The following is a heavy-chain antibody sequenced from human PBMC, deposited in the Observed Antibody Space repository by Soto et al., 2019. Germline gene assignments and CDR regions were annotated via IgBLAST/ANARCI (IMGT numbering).Heavy chain of an antibody. CDR2: IIPMFGTA. V-gene: IGHV1-69*12. CDR3: ASGIQLWLRRINNGYSG. J-gene: IGHJ4*02. D-gene: IGHD5-18*01. CDR1: GGTFSTYA. Sequence: QVQLVQSGAEVKKPESSVKVSCKAPGGTFSTYAISWVRQAPGQGLEWMGGIIPMFGTANYAQRFQDRVTMSADESTNTVHMALSSLRSEDTAVYFCASGIQLWLRRINNGYSGWGQGTLVTVSS.